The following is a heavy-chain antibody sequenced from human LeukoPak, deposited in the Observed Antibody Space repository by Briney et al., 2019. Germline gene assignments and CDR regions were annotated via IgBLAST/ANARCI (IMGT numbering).Heavy chain of an antibody. CDR2: IYYTGSI. J-gene: IGHJ5*02. D-gene: IGHD1-26*01. V-gene: IGHV4-59*01. Sequence: PSETLSLTCTVAGGSISSYYWSWIRQSPGKGLEWIGYIYYTGSIKYNPSLKSRVTISVDTSKNQFSLKLSSVTAADTAVYYCARGGVRFDTWGQGTLVTVSS. CDR3: ARGGVRFDT. CDR1: GGSISSYY.